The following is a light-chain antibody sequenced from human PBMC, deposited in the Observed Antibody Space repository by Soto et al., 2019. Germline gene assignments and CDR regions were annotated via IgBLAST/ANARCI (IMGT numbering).Light chain of an antibody. CDR1: QDISNY. J-gene: IGKJ1*01. V-gene: IGKV1-33*01. Sequence: DIQMTQSPSSLSASVGDRVTITCQASQDISNYLNWYQQKPGKAPKLLIYDASNLETGVPSRFSGSGSGTDFTFTISSLQPEDIATYYCQQYNNWPQTFGQGTKVDIK. CDR3: QQYNNWPQT. CDR2: DAS.